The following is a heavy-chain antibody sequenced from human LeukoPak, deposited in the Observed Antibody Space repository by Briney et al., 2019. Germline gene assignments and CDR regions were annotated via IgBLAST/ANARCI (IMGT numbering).Heavy chain of an antibody. CDR3: ARGPEFCVGDCYFDY. D-gene: IGHD2-21*01. CDR1: GVSVSGNY. CDR2: IYSGGST. V-gene: IGHV3-53*01. J-gene: IGHJ4*02. Sequence: PGGSLRLSCAAPGVSVSGNYMSCVCAAPGKGLGWVSIIYSGGSTYYTDSVQGRFSISSDDSKKTLYCLMNNLRAEHTAVYYFARGPEFCVGDCYFDYWGRGTLVTVSS.